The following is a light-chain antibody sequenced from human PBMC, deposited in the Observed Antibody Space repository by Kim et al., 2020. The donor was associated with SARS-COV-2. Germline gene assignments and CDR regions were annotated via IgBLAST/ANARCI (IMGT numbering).Light chain of an antibody. CDR1: SSDVGGYNY. Sequence: QSALTQPPSASGSPGQSVTISCTGTSSDVGGYNYVSWYQQHPGKPPKLMIYEVSKRPSGVPDRFSGSKSGNTASLTVSGLQAEDEADYYCSSYAGSNSAVFGTGTKVTFL. CDR2: EVS. J-gene: IGLJ1*01. V-gene: IGLV2-8*01. CDR3: SSYAGSNSAV.